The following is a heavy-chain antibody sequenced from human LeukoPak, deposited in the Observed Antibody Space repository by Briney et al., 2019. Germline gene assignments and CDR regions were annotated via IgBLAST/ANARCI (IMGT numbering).Heavy chain of an antibody. V-gene: IGHV4-59*01. D-gene: IGHD3-22*01. Sequence: SETLSLTCTVSGGSISGYYWSWLRQPPGKGLEYIGYIHYSGSTNYNPSLKSRVTISLDTSKNQFFLKLNSVTAADTAVYYCARTADGSGYYGIGYWGQGTLVTVSS. CDR2: IHYSGST. J-gene: IGHJ4*02. CDR1: GGSISGYY. CDR3: ARTADGSGYYGIGY.